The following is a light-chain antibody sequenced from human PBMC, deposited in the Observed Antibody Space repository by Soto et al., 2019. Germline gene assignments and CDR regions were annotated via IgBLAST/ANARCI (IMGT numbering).Light chain of an antibody. CDR2: EVN. CDR1: SSDVGGYNY. Sequence: QSVLTQPASVSGSPGQSITISCTGTSSDVGGYNYVSWYQQHPGKAPKLMIYEVNNRPSGVSNRFSGSKSGSTASLTSSGLHAEDEADYYCSSYTSSSTLGVFGTGTKLTV. J-gene: IGLJ1*01. V-gene: IGLV2-14*01. CDR3: SSYTSSSTLGV.